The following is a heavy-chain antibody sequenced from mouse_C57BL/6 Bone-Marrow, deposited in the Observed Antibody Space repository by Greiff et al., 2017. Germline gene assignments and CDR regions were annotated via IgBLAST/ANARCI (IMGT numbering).Heavy chain of an antibody. CDR2: INPSSGYT. Sequence: QVQLQQSGAELARPGASVKMSCQASGYTFTSYTMHWVKQRPGQGLEWIGNINPSSGYTKYNQKFKDKATLTADKSSSTAYMRLSSLTSEGSAVYYCTVSRVVGSHAMDYRGPGTTVS. J-gene: IGHJ4*01. V-gene: IGHV1-4*01. CDR3: TVSRVVGSHAMDY. CDR1: GYTFTSYT. D-gene: IGHD1-1*01.